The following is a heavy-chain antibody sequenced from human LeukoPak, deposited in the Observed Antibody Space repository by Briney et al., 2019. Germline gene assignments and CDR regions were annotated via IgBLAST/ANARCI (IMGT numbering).Heavy chain of an antibody. CDR1: GYTFSGHY. J-gene: IGHJ6*02. Sequence: ASVTVSCKASGYTFSGHYIHWVRQAPGQGLEWMGWTNPNSGGTKYAQKFQGWVTMTRDTSINTAYMELNRLRSDDTAVYYCARDKSWAAAGSYYYYYGMDVWGQGTTVTVSS. D-gene: IGHD6-13*01. CDR3: ARDKSWAAAGSYYYYYGMDV. CDR2: TNPNSGGT. V-gene: IGHV1-2*04.